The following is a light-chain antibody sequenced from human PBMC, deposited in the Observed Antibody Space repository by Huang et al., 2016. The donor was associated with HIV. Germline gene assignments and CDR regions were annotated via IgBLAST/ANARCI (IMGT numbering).Light chain of an antibody. CDR1: QSVSSY. CDR2: DAS. Sequence: EIVLTQSPATLSLSPGERATLSCRASQSVSSYLAWYQQKPGQAPKLLIDDASNRATGSPARFSGSGSGTDFTLTISSLEPEDFAVYYCQQRSNWPSITFGQGTRLEIK. CDR3: QQRSNWPSIT. J-gene: IGKJ5*01. V-gene: IGKV3-11*01.